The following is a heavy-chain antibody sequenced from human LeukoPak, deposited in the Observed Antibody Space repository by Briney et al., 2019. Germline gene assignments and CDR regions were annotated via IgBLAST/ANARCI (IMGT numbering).Heavy chain of an antibody. J-gene: IGHJ4*02. Sequence: GASVKVSCKASGYTFSGYYMHWVRQAPGQGLEWMGWINPKSGGTNEAQKFHDRVTMTRDTSIRTAYMEVSRLRSDDTAVYYCTRPNYGSGSYGYWGQGTLVTVSS. CDR1: GYTFSGYY. D-gene: IGHD3-10*01. V-gene: IGHV1-2*02. CDR3: TRPNYGSGSYGY. CDR2: INPKSGGT.